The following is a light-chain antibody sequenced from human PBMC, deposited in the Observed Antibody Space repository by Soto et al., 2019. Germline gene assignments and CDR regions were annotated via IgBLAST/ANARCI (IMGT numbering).Light chain of an antibody. CDR1: QSIDTY. J-gene: IGKJ4*01. CDR3: QQRYNWPLT. CDR2: DAS. Sequence: EIVLTQSPATLSSSPGERATLSCRASQSIDTYSAWYQQKPGQAPRLLIYDASDRATGIPARFSGSGSGTAFTLTISGLEPEDFALYYCQQRYNWPLTFGGGTKVDIK. V-gene: IGKV3-11*01.